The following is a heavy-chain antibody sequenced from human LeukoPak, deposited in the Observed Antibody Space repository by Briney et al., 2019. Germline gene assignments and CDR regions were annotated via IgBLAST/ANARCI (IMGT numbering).Heavy chain of an antibody. CDR3: ARDGTRDDNWFDP. V-gene: IGHV4-30-4*07. J-gene: IGHJ5*02. CDR2: VFTTGTT. Sequence: SETLSLTCAVSGGSISSGGYSWWWVRQPPGKGLEWIGYVFTTGTTYYNPSLNSRVTISLDMSKNQFFLKLRSVTAADTAVYYCARDGTRDDNWFDPWGQGTLVTVSS. CDR1: GGSISSGGYS.